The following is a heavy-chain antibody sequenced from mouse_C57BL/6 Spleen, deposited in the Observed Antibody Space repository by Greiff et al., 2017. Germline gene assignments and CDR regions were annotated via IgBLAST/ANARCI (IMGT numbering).Heavy chain of an antibody. CDR3: ARRGYSNRGWYFDV. CDR2: IDPSDSYT. V-gene: IGHV1-69*01. Sequence: VQLQQPGAELVMPGASVKLSCKASGYTFTSYWMHWVKQRPGQGLEWIGEIDPSDSYTNYNQKFKGKSTLTVDKSSSTAYMQLSSLTSEDSAVYYCARRGYSNRGWYFDVWGTETTGTVSS. J-gene: IGHJ1*03. CDR1: GYTFTSYW. D-gene: IGHD2-5*01.